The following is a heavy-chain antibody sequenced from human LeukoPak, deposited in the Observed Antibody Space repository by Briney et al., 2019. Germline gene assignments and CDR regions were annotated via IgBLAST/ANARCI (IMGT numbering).Heavy chain of an antibody. J-gene: IGHJ5*02. V-gene: IGHV3-30*18. Sequence: QSGGSLRLSCVASGFTFGKYWMSWVRQAPGKGLEWVAVISYDGSNKYYADSVKGRFTISRDNSKNTLYLQMNSLRAEDTAVYYCAKADWFDPWGQGTLVTVSS. CDR1: GFTFGKYW. CDR2: ISYDGSNK. CDR3: AKADWFDP.